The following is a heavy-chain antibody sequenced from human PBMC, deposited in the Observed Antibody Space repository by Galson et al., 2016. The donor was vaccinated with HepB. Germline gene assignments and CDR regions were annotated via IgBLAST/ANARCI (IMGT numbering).Heavy chain of an antibody. J-gene: IGHJ4*02. V-gene: IGHV1-46*01. Sequence: SVKVSCKASGFSFTSFYIHWVRQAPGQGLEWLGFVDPNYPQQFQGRVSMTRDTSTSTVYMELNSLTSEDTAVYYCAREGGSSWGFDYWGQGTLVIVSS. D-gene: IGHD1-26*01. CDR1: GFSFTSFY. CDR3: AREGGSSWGFDY. CDR2: VDP.